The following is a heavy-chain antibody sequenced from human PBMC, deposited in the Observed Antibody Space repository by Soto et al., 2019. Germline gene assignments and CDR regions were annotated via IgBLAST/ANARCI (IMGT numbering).Heavy chain of an antibody. CDR3: ARKAGSH. CDR1: GGSISNYY. D-gene: IGHD6-13*01. V-gene: IGHV4-59*01. Sequence: QVQLQESGPGLVKPSETLSLTCTVSGGSISNYYWSWIRQTPEKGLEWIGNIQYSGSTNYNPSLKXRXIISIDTSKNQFSLKLSSVTAADTAVYYCARKAGSHWGQGTLVTVSS. J-gene: IGHJ4*02. CDR2: IQYSGST.